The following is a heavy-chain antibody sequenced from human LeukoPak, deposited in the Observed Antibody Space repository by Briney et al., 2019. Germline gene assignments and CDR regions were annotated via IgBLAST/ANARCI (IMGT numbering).Heavy chain of an antibody. D-gene: IGHD3-9*01. V-gene: IGHV3-9*01. CDR1: GFTFDDYA. CDR3: AKARYSDILTGYLDY. Sequence: GGSLRLSCAASGFTFDDYAMHWVRQAPGKGLEWVSGISWNSGSIGYADSVKGRFTISRDNAKNSLYLQMNSLRAEDTALYYCAKARYSDILTGYLDYWGQGTLVTVSS. CDR2: ISWNSGSI. J-gene: IGHJ4*02.